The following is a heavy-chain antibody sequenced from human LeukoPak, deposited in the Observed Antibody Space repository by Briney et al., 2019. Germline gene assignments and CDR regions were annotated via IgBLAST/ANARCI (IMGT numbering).Heavy chain of an antibody. D-gene: IGHD3-22*01. J-gene: IGHJ3*02. CDR1: GGSIRSYD. Sequence: SETLSLTCIVSGGSIRSYDWSWIRQPPGKGLEWIGSIYYSGSTYYNPSLKSRVTISVDTSKNQFSLKLSSVTAADTAVYYCARQPRPSYYDSSGYWYAFDIWGQGTMVTVSS. CDR3: ARQPRPSYYDSSGYWYAFDI. V-gene: IGHV4-59*05. CDR2: IYYSGST.